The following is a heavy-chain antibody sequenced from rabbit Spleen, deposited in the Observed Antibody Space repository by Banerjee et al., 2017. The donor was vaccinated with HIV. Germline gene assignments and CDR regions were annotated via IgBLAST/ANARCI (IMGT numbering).Heavy chain of an antibody. CDR3: ARDLPGVIGWNFNL. J-gene: IGHJ4*01. V-gene: IGHV1S45*01. D-gene: IGHD1-1*01. Sequence: QEQLVESGGGLVQPEGSLTLTCKASGVSFTYGYVMCWVRQAPGKGLEWIACINSFSGRPVYATWVNGRFTVSKASWTTVTLHMTGLTAADTATYFCARDLPGVIGWNFNLWGQGTLVTVS. CDR1: GVSFTYGYV. CDR2: INSFSGRP.